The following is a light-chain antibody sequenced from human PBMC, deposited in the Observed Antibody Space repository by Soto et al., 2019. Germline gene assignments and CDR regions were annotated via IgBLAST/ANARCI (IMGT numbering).Light chain of an antibody. CDR3: QQYHHWSPLT. CDR2: GAS. CDR1: QSVSSN. Sequence: EIVMTQSPSTLSVSPGGRATLSCRASQSVSSNLAWYRQRPGQPPRLLIYGASTRATGIPARFSGSGSGTDFTLTISSLQSEDTAVYYCQQYHHWSPLTFGGGTKVEIK. V-gene: IGKV3D-15*01. J-gene: IGKJ4*01.